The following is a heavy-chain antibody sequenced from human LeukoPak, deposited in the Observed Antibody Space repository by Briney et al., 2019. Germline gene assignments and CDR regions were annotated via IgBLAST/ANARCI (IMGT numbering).Heavy chain of an antibody. CDR3: AKASGYYYDSSGYNDY. Sequence: GGSLRLSCAASGFTLSSYWMHWVRQVPGKGLVWVSRIKSDGSDTRYADSVKGRFTISRDNSKNTLYLQMNSLRAEDTAVYYCAKASGYYYDSSGYNDYWGQGTLVTVSS. D-gene: IGHD3-22*01. CDR2: IKSDGSDT. J-gene: IGHJ4*02. V-gene: IGHV3-74*01. CDR1: GFTLSSYW.